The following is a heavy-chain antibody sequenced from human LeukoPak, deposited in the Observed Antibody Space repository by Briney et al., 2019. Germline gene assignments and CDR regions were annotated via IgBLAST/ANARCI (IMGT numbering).Heavy chain of an antibody. CDR1: GGSFSGYY. V-gene: IGHV4-34*01. D-gene: IGHD7-27*01. CDR3: ARRGPTGDPPYYFDY. Sequence: SETLSLTCAVYGGSFSGYYWSWIRQPPGKGLEWIGEINHSGSTNYNPSLKSRVTISVDTSKNQFSLKLSSVTAADTAVYYYARRGPTGDPPYYFDYWGQGTLVTVSS. J-gene: IGHJ4*02. CDR2: INHSGST.